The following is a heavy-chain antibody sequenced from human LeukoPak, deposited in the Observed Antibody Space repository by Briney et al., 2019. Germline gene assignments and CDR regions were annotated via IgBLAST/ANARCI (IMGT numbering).Heavy chain of an antibody. D-gene: IGHD2-2*01. V-gene: IGHV1-18*01. CDR1: GYTFTSYG. Sequence: GASVEVSCKASGYTFTSYGISWVRQAPGQGLEWMGWISAYNGNTNYAQKLQGRVTMTTDTSTSTAYMELRSLRSDDTAVYYCARDVPSSTSFYYYYGMDVWGQGTTVTVSS. J-gene: IGHJ6*02. CDR3: ARDVPSSTSFYYYYGMDV. CDR2: ISAYNGNT.